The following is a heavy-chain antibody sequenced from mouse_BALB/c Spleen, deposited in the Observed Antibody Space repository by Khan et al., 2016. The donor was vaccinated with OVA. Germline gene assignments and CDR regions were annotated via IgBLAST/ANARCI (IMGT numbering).Heavy chain of an antibody. CDR3: TRKDYYDYDPFPY. J-gene: IGHJ3*01. V-gene: IGHV3-2*02. CDR1: GYSITSEYA. D-gene: IGHD2-4*01. Sequence: EVKLLESGPGLVKPSQSLSLTCTVTGYSITSEYAWNWIRQFPGNNLEWMGYINYSGNTRYNPSLKSRISITRDTSKNQFFLQLNSVTTEDTATYYCTRKDYYDYDPFPYWGQGTLVTVSA. CDR2: INYSGNT.